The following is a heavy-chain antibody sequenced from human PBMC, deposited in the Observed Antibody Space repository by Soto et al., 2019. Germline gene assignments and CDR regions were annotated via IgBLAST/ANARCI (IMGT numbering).Heavy chain of an antibody. CDR1: CYTFTSYG. Sequence: GASVKVSCKYSCYTFTSYGISLFRHSTGQGLEWMGWISAYNGNTNYAQKLQGRVTMTTDTSTSTAYMELRSLRSDDTAVYYCARDRIPKSLAAFDYWGQGTLVTVSS. CDR3: ARDRIPKSLAAFDY. J-gene: IGHJ4*02. D-gene: IGHD6-13*01. CDR2: ISAYNGNT. V-gene: IGHV1-18*01.